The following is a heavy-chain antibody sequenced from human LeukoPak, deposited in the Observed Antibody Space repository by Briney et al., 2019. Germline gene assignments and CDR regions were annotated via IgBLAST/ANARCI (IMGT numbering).Heavy chain of an antibody. CDR1: GGSISSSSYY. J-gene: IGHJ4*02. Sequence: SSETLSLTCTVSGGSISSSSYYWGWIRQPPGKGLEWIGSIYYSGSTYYNPSLKSRVTISVDTSKNQFSLKLSSVTAADTAVYYCARSSYSSGWYDEIDVNWGQGTLVTVSS. D-gene: IGHD6-19*01. CDR2: IYYSGST. CDR3: ARSSYSSGWYDEIDVN. V-gene: IGHV4-39*07.